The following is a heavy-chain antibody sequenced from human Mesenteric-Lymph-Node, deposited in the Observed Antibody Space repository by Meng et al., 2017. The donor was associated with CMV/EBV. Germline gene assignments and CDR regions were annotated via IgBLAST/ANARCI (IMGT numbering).Heavy chain of an antibody. CDR3: TRQTQAELLADYYYYYGMDV. Sequence: AMHWVRQAAGKGLEWVGRIRSKANSYATAYAASVKGKFTISRDDSKNTAYLQMNSLKTEDTAVYYCTRQTQAELLADYYYYYGMDVWGQGTTVTAP. CDR2: IRSKANSYAT. J-gene: IGHJ6*02. V-gene: IGHV3-73*01. D-gene: IGHD2-15*01. CDR1: A.